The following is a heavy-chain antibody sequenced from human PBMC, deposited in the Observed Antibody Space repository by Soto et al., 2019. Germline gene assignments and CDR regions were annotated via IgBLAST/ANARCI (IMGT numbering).Heavy chain of an antibody. CDR1: GFTFSDYY. D-gene: IGHD3-10*01. V-gene: IGHV3-11*01. Sequence: HVQLVESGGGLVKPGGSLRLSCAASGFTFSDYYMSWIRQAPGKGLEWVSYISSSGSTIYYADSVKGRFTICRDNAKYSLYLRMNGLRAEDTAVYYCARDRRGWGYYYGMDVWGQGTTVTVSS. CDR2: ISSSGSTI. J-gene: IGHJ6*02. CDR3: ARDRRGWGYYYGMDV.